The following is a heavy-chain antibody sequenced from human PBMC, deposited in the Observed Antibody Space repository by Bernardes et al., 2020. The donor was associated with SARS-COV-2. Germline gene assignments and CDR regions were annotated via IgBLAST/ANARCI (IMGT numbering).Heavy chain of an antibody. CDR1: GGSFSGYY. CDR2: ITHREMT. J-gene: IGHJ2*01. V-gene: IGHV4-34*01. Sequence: SETLSLTCAVSGGSFSGYYWSWIRQSPGKGLQWIGEITHREMTNYNPSLKSRVSVSVDTSRNQFSLQLNSVTAADTAIYYCARGRTPMVRGVVKGASKYFDFWGRGTLVTVSS. CDR3: ARGRTPMVRGVVKGASKYFDF. D-gene: IGHD3-10*01.